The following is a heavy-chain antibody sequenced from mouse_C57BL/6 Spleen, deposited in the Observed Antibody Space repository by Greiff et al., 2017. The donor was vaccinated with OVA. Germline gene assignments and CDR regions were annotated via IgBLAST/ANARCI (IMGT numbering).Heavy chain of an antibody. V-gene: IGHV14-4*01. Sequence: VQLQQSGAELVRPGASVKLSCTASGFNIKDDYMHWVKQRPEQGLEWIGWIDPENGDTEYASKFQGKATITADTSSNTAYLQLSSLTSEDTAVYYCTTDSNYYYWGQGTTLTVSS. D-gene: IGHD2-5*01. J-gene: IGHJ2*01. CDR2: IDPENGDT. CDR3: TTDSNYYY. CDR1: GFNIKDDY.